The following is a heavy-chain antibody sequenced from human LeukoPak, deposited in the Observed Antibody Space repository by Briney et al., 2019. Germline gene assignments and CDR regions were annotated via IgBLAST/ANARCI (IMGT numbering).Heavy chain of an antibody. Sequence: GGSLSLSCAISGFTFSDHFLDWVRQAPGKGLEWVGRSRNKAKSYTTEYAASVKGRFTISRDDSKNSLYLQMDSLKTEDTAVYYCVRVGSVAGSDYLDYWGQGTLATVSS. CDR3: VRVGSVAGSDYLDY. CDR1: GFTFSDHF. V-gene: IGHV3-72*01. J-gene: IGHJ4*02. CDR2: SRNKAKSYTT. D-gene: IGHD6-19*01.